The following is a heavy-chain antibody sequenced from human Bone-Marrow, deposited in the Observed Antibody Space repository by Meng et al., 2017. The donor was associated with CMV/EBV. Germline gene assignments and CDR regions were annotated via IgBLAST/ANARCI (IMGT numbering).Heavy chain of an antibody. Sequence: GGSLRLSCAASGFSFSSYEMNWVRQAPGKGLEWVAVISYDGSNKYYADSVKGRFTISRDNSKNTLYLQMNSLRAEDTAVYYCARDPHYLGYFDYWGQGTLVTVSS. D-gene: IGHD3-10*01. CDR2: ISYDGSNK. CDR3: ARDPHYLGYFDY. V-gene: IGHV3-30-3*01. J-gene: IGHJ4*02. CDR1: GFSFSSYE.